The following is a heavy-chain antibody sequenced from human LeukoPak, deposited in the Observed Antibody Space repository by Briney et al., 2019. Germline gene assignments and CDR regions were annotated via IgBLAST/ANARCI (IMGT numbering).Heavy chain of an antibody. V-gene: IGHV4-4*07. CDR3: ARGKVLRYFDWLPNLDY. Sequence: KPSETLSLTCTVSGGSISSHYWSWIRQPAGKGLEWIGRIYTSGSTNYNPSLKSRVTMSVDTSKNQFSLKLSSVTAADTAVYYCARGKVLRYFDWLPNLDYWGQGTLVTVSS. CDR2: IYTSGST. J-gene: IGHJ4*02. CDR1: GGSISSHY. D-gene: IGHD3-9*01.